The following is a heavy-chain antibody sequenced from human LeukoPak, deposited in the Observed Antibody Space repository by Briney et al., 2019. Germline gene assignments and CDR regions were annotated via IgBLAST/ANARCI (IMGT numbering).Heavy chain of an antibody. CDR2: INPNSGGT. Sequence: ASVKVSCKASGYTFTNFDINWVRQAPGQGLEWMGWINPNSGGTNYAQKFQGWVTMTRDTSISTAYMELSRLRSDDTAVYYCARADGSGSFYGMDVWGQGTTVTVSS. D-gene: IGHD3-10*01. CDR1: GYTFTNFD. CDR3: ARADGSGSFYGMDV. V-gene: IGHV1-2*04. J-gene: IGHJ6*02.